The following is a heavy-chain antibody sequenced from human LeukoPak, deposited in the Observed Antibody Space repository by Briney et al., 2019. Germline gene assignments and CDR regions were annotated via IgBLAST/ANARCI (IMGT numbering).Heavy chain of an antibody. CDR2: IYYSGST. D-gene: IGHD3-10*01. J-gene: IGHJ6*02. CDR3: ARDGSGSSLYYYYGMDV. Sequence: SETLSLTCTVSGGSLRPYYWTWIRQPPGKGLEWIGYIYYSGSTNDNPSLKSRVTMSLDTSKNQFSLRLNSVTEADTAVYYCARDGSGSSLYYYYGMDVWGQGTTVTVSS. V-gene: IGHV4-59*01. CDR1: GGSLRPYY.